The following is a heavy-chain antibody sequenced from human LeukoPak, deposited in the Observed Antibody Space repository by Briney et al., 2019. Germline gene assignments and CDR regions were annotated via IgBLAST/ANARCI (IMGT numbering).Heavy chain of an antibody. Sequence: SETLSLTCAVYGGSFSGYYWSWIRQPPGKGLEWIGEINHSGSTNYNPSLKSRVTISVDTSKNQFSLKLSSVTAADTAVYYCARRGPGAGTGEIQHWGQGTLVTGYS. CDR3: ARRGPGAGTGEIQH. J-gene: IGHJ1*01. D-gene: IGHD6-19*01. V-gene: IGHV4-34*01. CDR1: GGSFSGYY. CDR2: INHSGST.